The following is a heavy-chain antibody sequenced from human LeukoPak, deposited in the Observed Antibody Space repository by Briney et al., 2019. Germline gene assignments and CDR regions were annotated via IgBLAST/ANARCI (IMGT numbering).Heavy chain of an antibody. Sequence: SETLSLTCTVSGGSISSSRYYWGWIRQPPGKGLEWIGSIYYTGSTYYNPSLKSRVTISVDTSKNQFSLKLSSVTAADTAVYYCARHGYSYTPWFDPWGQGTLVTVSS. V-gene: IGHV4-39*01. CDR2: IYYTGST. D-gene: IGHD5-18*01. J-gene: IGHJ5*02. CDR3: ARHGYSYTPWFDP. CDR1: GGSISSSRYY.